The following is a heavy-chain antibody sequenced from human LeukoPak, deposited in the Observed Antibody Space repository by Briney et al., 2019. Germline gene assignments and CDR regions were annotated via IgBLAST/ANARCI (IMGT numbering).Heavy chain of an antibody. CDR3: ARVTYVDDMLYQYFDY. D-gene: IGHD4-17*01. CDR1: SYSISSGSY. Sequence: SETLSLACAVSSYSISSGSYWGWIRQSPGKGLEWVGSIFHSGNSYYNPSLKSRLTMSVDTSKNQFSLKLTSVTAADTALYYCARVTYVDDMLYQYFDYWGQGILVTVSS. V-gene: IGHV4-38-2*01. CDR2: IFHSGNS. J-gene: IGHJ4*02.